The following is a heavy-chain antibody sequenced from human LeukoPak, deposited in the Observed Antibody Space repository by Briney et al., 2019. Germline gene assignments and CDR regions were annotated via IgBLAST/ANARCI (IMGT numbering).Heavy chain of an antibody. J-gene: IGHJ6*03. V-gene: IGHV4-61*02. CDR2: IYTSGST. D-gene: IGHD5-18*01. CDR3: ARSVRGYSYGSLLGYYMDV. CDR1: GGSISSGSYY. Sequence: SQTLSLTCTVSGGSISSGSYYWSWIRQPAGKGLEWIGRIYTSGSTNYNPSLKSRVTISVDTSKNQFSLKLSSVTAADTAVYYCARSVRGYSYGSLLGYYMDVWGKGTTVTISS.